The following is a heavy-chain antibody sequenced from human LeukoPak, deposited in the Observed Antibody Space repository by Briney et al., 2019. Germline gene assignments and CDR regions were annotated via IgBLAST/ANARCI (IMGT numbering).Heavy chain of an antibody. CDR3: ALTGDYDFWSGSPFDY. Sequence: ASVKVSCKVSGYTFTSYYMHWVRQAPGQGLEWMGIINPSGDVISYAQKFQGRVTITRDTSASTAYMELSSLRSEDTAVYYCALTGDYDFWSGSPFDYWGQGTLVTVSS. CDR1: GYTFTSYY. J-gene: IGHJ4*02. CDR2: INPSGDVI. D-gene: IGHD3-3*01. V-gene: IGHV1-46*01.